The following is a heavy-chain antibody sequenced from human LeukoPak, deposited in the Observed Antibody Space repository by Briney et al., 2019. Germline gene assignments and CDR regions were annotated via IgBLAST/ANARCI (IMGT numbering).Heavy chain of an antibody. J-gene: IGHJ4*02. V-gene: IGHV3-23*01. CDR2: ISGSGGST. CDR1: GFTFSSYA. CDR3: AKGPLEWLLDHFDY. D-gene: IGHD3-3*01. Sequence: GGSLRLSCAASGFTFSSYAMSWVRQAPGKGLEWVSAISGSGGSTYYADSVKGRFTISRDNSENTQYLQMNSLRAEDTAVYYCAKGPLEWLLDHFDYWGQGTLVTVSS.